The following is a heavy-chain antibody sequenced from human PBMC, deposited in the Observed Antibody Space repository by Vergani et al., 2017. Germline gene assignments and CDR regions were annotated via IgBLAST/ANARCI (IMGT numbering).Heavy chain of an antibody. J-gene: IGHJ3*02. CDR1: GGSFSGYY. CDR2: INHSGST. CDR3: ARDPLTGTTTGDAFDI. V-gene: IGHV4-34*01. Sequence: QVQLQQWGAGLLKPSETLSLTCAVYGGSFSGYYWSWIRQPPGKGLEWIGEINHSGSTNYNPSLKSRVTISVDTSKNQFSLKLSSVTAADTAVYYCARDPLTGTTTGDAFDIWGQGTMVTVSS. D-gene: IGHD1-20*01.